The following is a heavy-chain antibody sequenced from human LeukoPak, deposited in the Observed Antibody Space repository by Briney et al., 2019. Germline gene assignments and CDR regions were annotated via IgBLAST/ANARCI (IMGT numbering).Heavy chain of an antibody. J-gene: IGHJ6*02. D-gene: IGHD6-13*01. V-gene: IGHV4-59*08. Sequence: SETLSLTCTVSGGSISSYYWSWIRQPPGKGLEWIGYIYYSGSTNYNPSLKSRVTISVDRSKNQFSLKLSSVTAADTAVYYCARHAGTRANYYYYGMDVWGQGTTVTVSS. CDR1: GGSISSYY. CDR3: ARHAGTRANYYYYGMDV. CDR2: IYYSGST.